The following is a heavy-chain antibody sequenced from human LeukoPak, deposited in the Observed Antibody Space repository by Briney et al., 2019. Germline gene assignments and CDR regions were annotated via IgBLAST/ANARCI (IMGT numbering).Heavy chain of an antibody. Sequence: PGGSLRLSYAASGFSFSGSGMHWVRQASGKGLEWVGHIRSKADSYATVYGASVKGRFTITRDDSENTAYLQMNSLKTEDTAVYFCASFPSGSYSAYWGQGTLVTVSS. D-gene: IGHD1-26*01. V-gene: IGHV3-73*01. CDR3: ASFPSGSYSAY. CDR1: GFSFSGSG. J-gene: IGHJ4*02. CDR2: IRSKADSYAT.